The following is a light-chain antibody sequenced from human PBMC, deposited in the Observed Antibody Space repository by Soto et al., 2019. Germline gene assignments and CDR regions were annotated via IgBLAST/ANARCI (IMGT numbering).Light chain of an antibody. Sequence: DIQMTQSPSTLSASVGDRVTITCRASQSISSWLAWYQQKPGKAPKFLIYDASNLESGVPSRFSGSGSGTEFTLTISSLQPDDFATYYCLQYSSYWTFGQGTKVDIK. J-gene: IGKJ1*01. V-gene: IGKV1-5*01. CDR1: QSISSW. CDR2: DAS. CDR3: LQYSSYWT.